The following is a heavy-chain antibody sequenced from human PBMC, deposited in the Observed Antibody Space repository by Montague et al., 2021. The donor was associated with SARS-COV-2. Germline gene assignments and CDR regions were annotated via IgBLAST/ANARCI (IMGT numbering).Heavy chain of an antibody. J-gene: IGHJ6*02. CDR3: ARELLQFKGIFPYSYGMDV. V-gene: IGHV3-48*03. CDR2: ISSSGTSI. Sequence: LRLSCAISGFTFSSYEMNWVRQAPGKGLEWLSKISSSGTSIYYADSVKGRFTISRDNAKNSLYLQMNSLRAEDTAVYYCARELLQFKGIFPYSYGMDVGGQGTPVTVSS. D-gene: IGHD4-11*01. CDR1: GFTFSSYE.